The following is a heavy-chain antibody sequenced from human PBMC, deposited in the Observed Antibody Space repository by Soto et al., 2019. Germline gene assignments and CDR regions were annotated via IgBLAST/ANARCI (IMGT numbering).Heavy chain of an antibody. CDR1: GFTFSSYS. Sequence: GGSLRLSCAASGFTFSSYSMNWVRQAPGKGLEWVSYISSSSSTIYYADSVKGRFTISRDNAKNSLYLQMNSLRAEDTAVYYCASGGMVRGVYFFDYWGQGTLVTVSS. D-gene: IGHD3-10*01. J-gene: IGHJ4*02. CDR2: ISSSSSTI. CDR3: ASGGMVRGVYFFDY. V-gene: IGHV3-48*01.